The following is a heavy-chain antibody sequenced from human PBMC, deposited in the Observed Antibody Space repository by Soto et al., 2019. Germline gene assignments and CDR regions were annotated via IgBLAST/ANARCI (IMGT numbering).Heavy chain of an antibody. Sequence: QVQLVESGGGVVQPGRSLRLSCAASGFTFSSYGMHWVRQAPGKGLEWVAVIWYDGSNKYYSDSVKGRFPISRDNSKNTLYMQMNSLRAEDTAVYYCARPLGNLDSPDYGMDVWGQGTTVTVSS. D-gene: IGHD1-7*01. J-gene: IGHJ6*02. CDR1: GFTFSSYG. CDR3: ARPLGNLDSPDYGMDV. CDR2: IWYDGSNK. V-gene: IGHV3-33*01.